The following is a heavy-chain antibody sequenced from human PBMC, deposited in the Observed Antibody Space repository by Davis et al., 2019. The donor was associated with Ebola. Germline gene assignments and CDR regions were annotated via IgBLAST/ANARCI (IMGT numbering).Heavy chain of an antibody. CDR2: ICPGGSYT. D-gene: IGHD4-11*01. CDR1: RDTFTTYC. Sequence: GESLKISCRGSRDTFTTYCVAWVRQMPGKGLDWMGIICPGGSYTRYSPSFQGQVTISADKSISTAYLQWNSLQASDTAMYYCARLQYSTSLGGYGMAVWGQGTTVTVSS. V-gene: IGHV5-51*01. CDR3: ARLQYSTSLGGYGMAV. J-gene: IGHJ6*02.